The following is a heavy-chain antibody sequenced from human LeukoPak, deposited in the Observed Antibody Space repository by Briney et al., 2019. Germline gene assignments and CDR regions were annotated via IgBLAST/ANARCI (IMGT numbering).Heavy chain of an antibody. Sequence: PGGSLRLSCAASRFTFSSYRMTWVRQAPGKGLEWVANIKQDGSEKYYVGSVKGRFTISRDNTKNLLYLQMNSLRAEDTAVYYCAREGGYGGVFDYWGQGTLVTVSS. CDR2: IKQDGSEK. D-gene: IGHD5-12*01. CDR1: RFTFSSYR. V-gene: IGHV3-7*05. CDR3: AREGGYGGVFDY. J-gene: IGHJ4*02.